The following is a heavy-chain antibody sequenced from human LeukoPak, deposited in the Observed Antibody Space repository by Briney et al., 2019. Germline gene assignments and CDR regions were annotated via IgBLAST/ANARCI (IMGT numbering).Heavy chain of an antibody. CDR2: IYSSGST. J-gene: IGHJ3*02. CDR3: ARDATTIRGFNSFDI. D-gene: IGHD3-10*01. Sequence: RGSLRLSCAASGFTISSNYMSWVRQAPGQGLEWVSVIYSSGSTYYTDSVKGRFTISRDTSKNTLYLQMNSLRGDDTAVYYCARDATTIRGFNSFDIWGQGTMVTVSS. V-gene: IGHV3-53*01. CDR1: GFTISSNY.